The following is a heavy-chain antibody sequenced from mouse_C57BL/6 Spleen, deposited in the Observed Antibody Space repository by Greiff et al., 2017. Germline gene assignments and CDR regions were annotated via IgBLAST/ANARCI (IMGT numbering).Heavy chain of an antibody. CDR1: GYTFTSYW. CDR2: IYPSDSET. Sequence: QVQLQQPGAELVRPGSSVKLSCKASGYTFTSYWMDWVKQRPGQGLEWIGNIYPSDSETHYNQKFKDKATLTVDKSSSTAYMQLSSLTSEDSAVYYCAKGGPHYFDYWGQGTTLPVSS. J-gene: IGHJ2*01. V-gene: IGHV1-61*01. CDR3: AKGGPHYFDY.